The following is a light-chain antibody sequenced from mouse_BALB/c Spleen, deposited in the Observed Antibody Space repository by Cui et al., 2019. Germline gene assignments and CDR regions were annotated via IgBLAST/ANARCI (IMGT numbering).Light chain of an antibody. CDR3: QQRCSTPYT. V-gene: IGKV12-98*01. CDR1: KTIGSW. J-gene: IGKJ2*01. CDR2: AAS. Sequence: IQMTQSPASQSGSLGERVTITCLASKTIGSWLAWYQQKPGNSPQLLIYAASSLADGVPSRFSGSGSGTTFSFKISSLEAEDFVSYYCQQRCSTPYTFGGGTKLEIK.